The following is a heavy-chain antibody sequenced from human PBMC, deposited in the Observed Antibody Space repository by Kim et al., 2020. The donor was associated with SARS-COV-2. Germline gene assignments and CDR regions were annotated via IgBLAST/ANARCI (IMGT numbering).Heavy chain of an antibody. J-gene: IGHJ5*02. V-gene: IGHV4-34*01. D-gene: IGHD2-2*01. CDR3: ARNELGYCSSTSCWGVRGRARVNWFDP. CDR2: INHSGST. Sequence: SETLSLTCAVYGGSFSGYYWSWIRQPPGKGLEWIGEINHSGSTNYNPSLKSRVTISVDTSKNQFSLKLSSVTAADTAVYYCARNELGYCSSTSCWGVRGRARVNWFDPWGQGTLVTVSS. CDR1: GGSFSGYY.